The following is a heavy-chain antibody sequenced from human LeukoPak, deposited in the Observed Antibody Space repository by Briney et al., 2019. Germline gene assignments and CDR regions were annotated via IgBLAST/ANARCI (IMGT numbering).Heavy chain of an antibody. J-gene: IGHJ6*03. CDR2: INHSGSA. Sequence: PSDTLSLTCAVYGGSFSGYYWSWIRQPPGKGLEWIGEINHSGSANYNPSLKSRVTISVDTSKNQFSLKLSSVTAADTAVYYCARDSLYYYYYYMDVWGQGTLVTVSS. CDR3: ARDSLYYYYYYMDV. D-gene: IGHD2-15*01. V-gene: IGHV4-34*01. CDR1: GGSFSGYY.